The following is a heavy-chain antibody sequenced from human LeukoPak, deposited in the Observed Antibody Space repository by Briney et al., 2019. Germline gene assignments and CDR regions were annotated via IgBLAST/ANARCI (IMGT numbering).Heavy chain of an antibody. V-gene: IGHV4-34*01. CDR2: INHSGST. CDR3: ARGKVAGTYYFDY. CDR1: GGSFSGYY. D-gene: IGHD6-19*01. J-gene: IGHJ4*02. Sequence: SETLSLTCAVYGGSFSGYYWSWIRQPPGKGPEWIGEINHSGSTNYNPSLKSRVTISVDTSKNQFSLKLSSVTAADTAVYYCARGKVAGTYYFDYWGQGTLVTVSS.